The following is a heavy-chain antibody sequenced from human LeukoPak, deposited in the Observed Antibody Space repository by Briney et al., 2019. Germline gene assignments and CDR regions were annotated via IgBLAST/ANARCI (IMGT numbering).Heavy chain of an antibody. CDR3: ASTALGSSSWYYFDY. Sequence: GGSLRLSCAASGFTFSSYGMYWVRQAPGKGLEWVAVIWYDGSNKYYADSVKGRFTISRDNSKNTLYLQMNSLRAEDTAVYYCASTALGSSSWYYFDYWGQGTLVTVSS. CDR1: GFTFSSYG. CDR2: IWYDGSNK. J-gene: IGHJ4*02. V-gene: IGHV3-33*01. D-gene: IGHD6-13*01.